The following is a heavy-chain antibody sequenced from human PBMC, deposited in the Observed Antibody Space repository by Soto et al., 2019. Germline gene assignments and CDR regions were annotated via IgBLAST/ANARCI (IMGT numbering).Heavy chain of an antibody. CDR1: GGTFSSLA. V-gene: IGHV1-69*06. D-gene: IGHD3-10*01. CDR2: LVPVFGTA. J-gene: IGHJ4*02. CDR3: ARSPGVLDY. Sequence: QVQLVQSGAEVKKPGSSVKVSCKASGGTFSSLAISWVRQAPGQGLEWMGGLVPVFGTANYAQKFQDRVNITADKSTSTSYMELSSLRSEDTAVYYCARSPGVLDYWGQGALVTVSS.